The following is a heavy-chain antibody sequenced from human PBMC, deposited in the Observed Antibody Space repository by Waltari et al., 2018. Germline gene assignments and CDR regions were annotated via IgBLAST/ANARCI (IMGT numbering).Heavy chain of an antibody. CDR3: ARVSSTWYPNFDY. CDR1: GFTFSSYW. D-gene: IGHD6-13*01. Sequence: EVQLVESGGGLVQPGGSLRLSCAASGFTFSSYWMSWVHQAPGKGLEWVANIKQDGSEKYYVDSVKGRFTISRDNAKSSLYLQMNSLRAEDTAVFYCARVSSTWYPNFDYWGQGTLVTVSS. J-gene: IGHJ4*02. CDR2: IKQDGSEK. V-gene: IGHV3-7*01.